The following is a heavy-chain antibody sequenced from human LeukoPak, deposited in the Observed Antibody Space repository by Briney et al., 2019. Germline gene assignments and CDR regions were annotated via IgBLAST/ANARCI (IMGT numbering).Heavy chain of an antibody. J-gene: IGHJ4*02. CDR2: ISAYNGNT. CDR3: ARVAYYDSSDY. CDR1: GYTFTSYD. D-gene: IGHD3-22*01. V-gene: IGHV1-18*01. Sequence: ASVKVSCKASGYTFTSYDINWVRQATGQGLEWMGWISAYNGNTNYAQKLQGRVTMTTDTSTSTAYMELRSLRSDDTAVYYCARVAYYDSSDYWGQGTLVTVSS.